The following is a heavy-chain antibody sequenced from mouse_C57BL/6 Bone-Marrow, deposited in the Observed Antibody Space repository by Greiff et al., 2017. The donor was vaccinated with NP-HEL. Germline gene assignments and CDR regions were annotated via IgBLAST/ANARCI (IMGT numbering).Heavy chain of an antibody. CDR2: IYPGNSDT. J-gene: IGHJ1*03. D-gene: IGHD2-10*01. CDR3: TRSELLLLYFDV. V-gene: IGHV1-5*01. CDR1: GYTFTSYW. Sequence: VHVKQSGTVLARPGASVKMSCKTSGYTFTSYWMHWVKQRPGQGLEWIGAIYPGNSDTSYNQKFKGKAKLTAVTSASTAYMELSSLTNEDSAVYYCTRSELLLLYFDVWGTGTTVTVSS.